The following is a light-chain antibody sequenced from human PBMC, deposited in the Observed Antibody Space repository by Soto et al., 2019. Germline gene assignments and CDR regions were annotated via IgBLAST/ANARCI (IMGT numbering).Light chain of an antibody. CDR2: YDT. J-gene: IGLJ3*02. V-gene: IGLV3-21*04. Sequence: SYVLTQPPSVSVDPGKTASITCGGYDIGSKSVHWYQQKSGQAPILVIYYDTDRPSGIPERFSGSKSGNTATLTISRVEPGDEADYYCQVWDSSSDHWVFGGGTKLTVL. CDR1: DIGSKS. CDR3: QVWDSSSDHWV.